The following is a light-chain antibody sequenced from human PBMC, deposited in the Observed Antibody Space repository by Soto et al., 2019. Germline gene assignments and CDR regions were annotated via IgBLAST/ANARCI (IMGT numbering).Light chain of an antibody. Sequence: QSVLTQPPSVSGAPGQRVTISRTGTSSDVGDYNRVSWYQHHPGKAPKLMIFEVTNRPSGISDRFSGFKSGSAASLTISELQPDDEADYYCISFTPSTTTHWVFGGGTKVTVL. CDR1: SSDVGDYNR. CDR3: ISFTPSTTTHWV. CDR2: EVT. J-gene: IGLJ3*02. V-gene: IGLV2-14*01.